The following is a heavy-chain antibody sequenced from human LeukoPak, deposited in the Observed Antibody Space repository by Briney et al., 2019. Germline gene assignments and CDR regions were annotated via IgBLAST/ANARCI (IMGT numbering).Heavy chain of an antibody. V-gene: IGHV4-34*01. CDR2: INHSGST. CDR1: GGSFSGYY. D-gene: IGHD5-18*01. CDR3: ARDPAAYSYGPKTDY. Sequence: KPSETLSLTCAVYGGSFSGYYWSWIRQPPGKGLEWIGEINHSGSTNYNPSLKSRVTISVDTSKNQFSLKLSSVTAADTAVYYCARDPAAYSYGPKTDYWGQGTLVTVSS. J-gene: IGHJ4*02.